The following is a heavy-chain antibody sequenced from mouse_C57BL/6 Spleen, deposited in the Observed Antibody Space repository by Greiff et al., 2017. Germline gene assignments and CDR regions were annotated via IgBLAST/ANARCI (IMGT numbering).Heavy chain of an antibody. D-gene: IGHD3-3*01. Sequence: QVQLQQSGAELVRPGASVTLSCKASGYTFTDYEMHWVKQTPVHGLEWIGAIDPETGGTAYNQKFKGKAILTADKSSSTAYMELRSLTSEDSAVYYCTRGWEGAMDYWGQGTSVTVAS. V-gene: IGHV1-15*01. CDR1: GYTFTDYE. J-gene: IGHJ4*01. CDR2: IDPETGGT. CDR3: TRGWEGAMDY.